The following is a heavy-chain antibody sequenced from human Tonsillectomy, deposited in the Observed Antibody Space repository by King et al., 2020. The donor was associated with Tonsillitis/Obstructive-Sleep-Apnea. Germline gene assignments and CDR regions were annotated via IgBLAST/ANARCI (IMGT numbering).Heavy chain of an antibody. D-gene: IGHD3-16*01. CDR1: GFTVSSNY. CDR3: ARGEGEQPDSLFDY. CDR2: IYSGGST. V-gene: IGHV3-66*01. J-gene: IGHJ4*02. Sequence: VQLVESGGGLVQPGGSLRLSCAASGFTVSSNYMSWVRQAPGKGLEWVSVIYSGGSTYYADSVKGRFTISRDNSKNTLYLQMNSLRAEDTAVYYCARGEGEQPDSLFDYWGQGTLVTVAS.